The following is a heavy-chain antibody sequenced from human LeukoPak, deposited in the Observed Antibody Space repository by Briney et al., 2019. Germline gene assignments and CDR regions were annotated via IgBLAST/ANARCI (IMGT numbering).Heavy chain of an antibody. V-gene: IGHV1-18*01. D-gene: IGHD6-13*01. Sequence: ASVKVSCKASGYTFTGFAISWVRLAPGQGLEWMGWISAYNGGTNYAQSVQGRVTMTTDTATSTVYMELRSLRTDDTAIYYCARFEDGSSWPWPGLDYWGQGTLVTVSS. CDR2: ISAYNGGT. CDR3: ARFEDGSSWPWPGLDY. CDR1: GYTFTGFA. J-gene: IGHJ4*02.